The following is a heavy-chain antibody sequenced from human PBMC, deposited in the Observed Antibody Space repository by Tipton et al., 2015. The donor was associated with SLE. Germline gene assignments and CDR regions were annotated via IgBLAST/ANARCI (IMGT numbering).Heavy chain of an antibody. CDR1: GDTIDGNTYF. V-gene: IGHV4-39*07. CDR2: ISYSGAT. D-gene: IGHD3-9*01. Sequence: TLSLTCTVSGDTIDGNTYFWDWIRQPPGKGLMLIGSISYSGATYYKPSLKSRVTISVDTSKNQFSLKLSSVTAADTAVYYCASGILTGYAAFDIWGPGTMVTVSS. J-gene: IGHJ3*02. CDR3: ASGILTGYAAFDI.